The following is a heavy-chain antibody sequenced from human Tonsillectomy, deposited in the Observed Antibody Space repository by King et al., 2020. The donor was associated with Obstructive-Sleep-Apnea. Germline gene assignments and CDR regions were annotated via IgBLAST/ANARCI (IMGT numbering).Heavy chain of an antibody. CDR3: AKDLAYSFFPRGFDS. V-gene: IGHV3-43*01. Sequence: VQLVESGGGVVQPGGSLTLTCAASGFTFDDYSMHWVRQAPGKGLEWVSVITGDGRSTNYADSVKGRFTISRDNSKNSQYLQMNSLRSDDTALYYCAKDLAYSFFPRGFDSWGQGTLVTVSS. J-gene: IGHJ4*02. CDR1: GFTFDDYS. CDR2: ITGDGRST. D-gene: IGHD5-18*01.